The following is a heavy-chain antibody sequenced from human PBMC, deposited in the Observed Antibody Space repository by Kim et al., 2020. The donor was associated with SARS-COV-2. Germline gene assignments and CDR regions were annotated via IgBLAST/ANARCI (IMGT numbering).Heavy chain of an antibody. CDR3: ARHSGWYAFDI. D-gene: IGHD6-19*01. Sequence: TNYTPSLKSRVTISVDTSKNQFSLKLSSVTAADTAVYYCARHSGWYAFDIWGQGTMVTVSS. CDR2: T. J-gene: IGHJ3*02. V-gene: IGHV4-61*07.